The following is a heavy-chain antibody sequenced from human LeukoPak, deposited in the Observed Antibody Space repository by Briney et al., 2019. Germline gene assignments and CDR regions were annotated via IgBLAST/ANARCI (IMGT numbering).Heavy chain of an antibody. CDR1: GFIFSGSW. CDR3: AGGSGWLIDY. V-gene: IGHV3-7*01. D-gene: IGHD3-3*01. J-gene: IGHJ4*02. CDR2: IKKDGSEK. Sequence: GGSLRLSCTASGFIFSGSWMAWIRQAPGKGLEWVAIIKKDGSEKYYVDSMKGRFTISRDNAKNSLFLQMNSLRAEDTAVYYCAGGSGWLIDYWGQGALVTVSS.